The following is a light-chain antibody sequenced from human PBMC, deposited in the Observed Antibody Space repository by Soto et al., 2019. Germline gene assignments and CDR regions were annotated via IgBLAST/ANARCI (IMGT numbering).Light chain of an antibody. V-gene: IGKV3-20*01. CDR2: GAS. Sequence: EIALTQSPGTLSLSTGERATLSCRASQSVSNNYLAWYQQKPGQAPRLLIYGASNRATGIPDRFSGSGSGTDFTLTISRLEPEDFAVYYCQQYGRSGTFGQGSNVDIK. CDR1: QSVSNNY. J-gene: IGKJ1*01. CDR3: QQYGRSGT.